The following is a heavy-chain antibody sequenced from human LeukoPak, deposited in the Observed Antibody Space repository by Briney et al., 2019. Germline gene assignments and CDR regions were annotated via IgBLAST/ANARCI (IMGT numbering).Heavy chain of an antibody. CDR3: ARGGDIAAAAGMSDY. J-gene: IGHJ4*02. Sequence: SETLSLTCSVSGGSVRNYYWNWIRQPPGKGLEWIGWIYYSGSTNSNPSLKSRVTISVDTSKNQFSLKLTSVTAADTAVYYCARGGDIAAAAGMSDYWGQGALVTVSS. CDR2: IYYSGST. CDR1: GGSVRNYY. D-gene: IGHD6-13*01. V-gene: IGHV4-59*08.